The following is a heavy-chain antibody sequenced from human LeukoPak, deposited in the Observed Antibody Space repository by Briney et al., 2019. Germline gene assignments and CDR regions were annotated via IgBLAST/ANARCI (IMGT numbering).Heavy chain of an antibody. Sequence: GGSLRLSCAASGFAFSSYNMNWIRQAPGKGLEWISYIGSSGSPTHYADSVGGRFTISRDNAKNSLYLQMNSLRDEDTAVYFCARRPYSDTSGRLSDVWGQGTTVTVSS. CDR2: IGSSGSPT. CDR3: ARRPYSDTSGRLSDV. J-gene: IGHJ6*02. D-gene: IGHD3-22*01. V-gene: IGHV3-48*02. CDR1: GFAFSSYN.